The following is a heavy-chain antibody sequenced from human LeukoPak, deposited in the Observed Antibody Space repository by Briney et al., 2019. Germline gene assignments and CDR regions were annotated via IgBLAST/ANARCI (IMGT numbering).Heavy chain of an antibody. V-gene: IGHV3-23*01. D-gene: IGHD2-15*01. CDR3: AKYNGFCSSGSCYYFDY. CDR1: GFTFSTFA. J-gene: IGHJ4*02. CDR2: SHGSGGAT. Sequence: GGSLRLSCAAPGFTFSTFAVGWVRRGPGKGLEWVSDSHGSGGATFYADSVKGRFTVSRDDSKSTLYLQMNSLRAEDTAVYYCAKYNGFCSSGSCYYFDYWGQGILVTVSS.